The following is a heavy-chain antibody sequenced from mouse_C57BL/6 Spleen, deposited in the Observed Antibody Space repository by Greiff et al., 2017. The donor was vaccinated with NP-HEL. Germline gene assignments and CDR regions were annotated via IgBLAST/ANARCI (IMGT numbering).Heavy chain of an antibody. J-gene: IGHJ2*01. CDR3: ATADYQYYFDY. CDR1: GYAFSSSW. D-gene: IGHD2-4*01. V-gene: IGHV1-82*01. CDR2: IYPGDGDT. Sequence: QVQLQQSGPELVKPGASVKISCKASGYAFSSSWMNWVKQRPGKGLEWIGRIYPGDGDTNYNGKFKGKATLTADKSSSTAYMQLSSLTSEDSAVYFCATADYQYYFDYWGQGTTLTVSS.